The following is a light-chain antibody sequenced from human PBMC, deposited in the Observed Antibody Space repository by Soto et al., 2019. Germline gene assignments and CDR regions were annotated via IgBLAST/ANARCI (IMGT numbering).Light chain of an antibody. CDR3: QQYGSSGT. CDR1: QSVSSY. CDR2: GAS. Sequence: EIVLTQSPAPLSCSPGESAPLSCRASQSVSSYLAWYQQKPGQAPRLLIYGASNRATGIPDRFSGSGSGTDFTLTISRLEPEDFAVYYCQQYGSSGTFGQGTKVDIK. J-gene: IGKJ1*01. V-gene: IGKV3-20*01.